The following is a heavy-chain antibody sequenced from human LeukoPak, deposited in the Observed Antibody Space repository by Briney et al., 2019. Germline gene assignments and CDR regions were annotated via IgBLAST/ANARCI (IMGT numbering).Heavy chain of an antibody. CDR3: AKDRGYVDY. D-gene: IGHD3-10*01. CDR1: GFTFSSYA. J-gene: IGHJ4*02. Sequence: GRSLRLSCAASGFTFSSYAMHWVRQAPGKGLEWVAVISYDGSNKYYADSVKGRFTISRDNSKNTLYLQMNSLRAEDTAVYYCAKDRGYVDYWGQGTLVTVSS. V-gene: IGHV3-30*04. CDR2: ISYDGSNK.